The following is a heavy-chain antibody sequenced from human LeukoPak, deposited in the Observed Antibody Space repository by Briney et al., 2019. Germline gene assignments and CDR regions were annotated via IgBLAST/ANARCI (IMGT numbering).Heavy chain of an antibody. CDR1: GFTFSSYS. J-gene: IGHJ4*02. Sequence: GGSLRLSCAASGFTFSSYSLTWVRQAPGKGLEWVSYISSNNETTSYADSVKGRFTSSRDYTKNSLYLQMNSLRAEDTAVYYCARVARGNYYHFDSWGQGTLVTVSS. D-gene: IGHD1-26*01. V-gene: IGHV3-48*04. CDR3: ARVARGNYYHFDS. CDR2: ISSNNETT.